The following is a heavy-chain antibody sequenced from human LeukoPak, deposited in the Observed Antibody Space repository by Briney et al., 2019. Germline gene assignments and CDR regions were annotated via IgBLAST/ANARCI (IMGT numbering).Heavy chain of an antibody. Sequence: GGSLRLSCVASGFTFSSYAMSWVRQAPGKGLEWVSAISGSGGSTYYADSVKGRFTISRDNSKNTLYLQMNSLRAEDTAVYYCAKVGKNVLRFLEWLLTTDYWGQGTLVTVSS. CDR2: ISGSGGST. CDR1: GFTFSSYA. V-gene: IGHV3-23*01. CDR3: AKVGKNVLRFLEWLLTTDY. J-gene: IGHJ4*02. D-gene: IGHD3-3*01.